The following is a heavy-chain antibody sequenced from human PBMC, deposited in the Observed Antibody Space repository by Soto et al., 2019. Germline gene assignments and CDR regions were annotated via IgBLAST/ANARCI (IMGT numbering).Heavy chain of an antibody. J-gene: IGHJ6*03. CDR3: AKDIENGDYYYYYMDV. V-gene: IGHV3-23*01. Sequence: GGSLRLSCAASGFTFSSYAMSWVRQAPGKGLEWVSGIWGSGDTIHYADSVKGRFTISRDNSKNTLYLQMNSLRAEDTAVYYCAKDIENGDYYYYYMDVWGKGTTVTVSS. CDR1: GFTFSSYA. D-gene: IGHD4-17*01. CDR2: IWGSGDTI.